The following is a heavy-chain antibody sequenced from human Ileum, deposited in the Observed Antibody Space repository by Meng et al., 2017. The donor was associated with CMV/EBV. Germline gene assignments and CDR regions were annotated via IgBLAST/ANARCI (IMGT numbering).Heavy chain of an antibody. CDR1: LG. CDR2: IYGNEDT. V-gene: IGHV2-5*01. CDR3: AHCADSTIRGFDY. Sequence: LGGAWKEQHQGKISERLEIIYGNEDTHYSQGMKTRLTNDKDTAKNKVFLKMTNMDPVDTATDYCAHCADSTIRGFDYWGQGTLVTVSS. D-gene: IGHD2-2*01. J-gene: IGHJ4*02.